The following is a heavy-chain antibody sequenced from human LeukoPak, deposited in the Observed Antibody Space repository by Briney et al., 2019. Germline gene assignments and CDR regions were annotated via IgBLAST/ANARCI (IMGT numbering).Heavy chain of an antibody. D-gene: IGHD6-13*01. CDR3: ARDEGEIEQQLAYNWFDP. CDR2: IYYSGST. CDR1: GGSISSSSYY. V-gene: IGHV4-39*07. Sequence: SETLSLTCTVSGGSISSSSYYWGWLRQPPGNGLEWIGSIYYSGSTYYNPSLKSRVTISVDTSKNQFSLKLSSVTAADTAVYYCARDEGEIEQQLAYNWFDPWGQGTLVTVSS. J-gene: IGHJ5*02.